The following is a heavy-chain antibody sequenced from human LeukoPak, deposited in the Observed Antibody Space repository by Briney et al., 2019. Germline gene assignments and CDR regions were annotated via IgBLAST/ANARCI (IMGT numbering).Heavy chain of an antibody. CDR1: GFAFSSYN. CDR3: ARGIAAAGWYYFDY. Sequence: KPGGSRRLSCAVSGFAFSSYNLNWVRQAPGKGMEWFSSISSSGSSIFYADSVKGRFTISRDNAQNSLYLQMNSLRVEDTAVYYCARGIAAAGWYYFDYWGQGALVTVSS. V-gene: IGHV3-21*01. D-gene: IGHD6-13*01. J-gene: IGHJ4*02. CDR2: ISSSGSSI.